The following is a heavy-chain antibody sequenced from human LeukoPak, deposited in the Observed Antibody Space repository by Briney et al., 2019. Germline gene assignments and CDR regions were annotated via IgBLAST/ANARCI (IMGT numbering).Heavy chain of an antibody. Sequence: PSETLSLTCTVSGGSISSGSYYWSWIRQPAGKGLEWIGRIYTSGSTNYNPSLKSQVTISVDTSKNQFSLKLSSVTAADTAVYYCARADIDCSGGSCYSYYFDYWGQGTLVTVSS. D-gene: IGHD2-15*01. CDR2: IYTSGST. J-gene: IGHJ4*02. CDR1: GGSISSGSYY. V-gene: IGHV4-61*02. CDR3: ARADIDCSGGSCYSYYFDY.